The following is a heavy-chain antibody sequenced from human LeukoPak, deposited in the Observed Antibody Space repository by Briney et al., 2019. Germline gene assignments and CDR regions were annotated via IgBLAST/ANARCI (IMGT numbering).Heavy chain of an antibody. CDR2: IYYSGST. J-gene: IGHJ3*02. Sequence: SETLSLTCTVSGGSISSYYWSWIRQPPGKGLEWIGYIYYSGSTNYNPSLKSRVTMSVDTSKNQFSLKLSSVTAADTAVYYCATYYGLGDAFDIWGQGTMVTVSS. D-gene: IGHD3-10*01. CDR1: GGSISSYY. CDR3: ATYYGLGDAFDI. V-gene: IGHV4-59*12.